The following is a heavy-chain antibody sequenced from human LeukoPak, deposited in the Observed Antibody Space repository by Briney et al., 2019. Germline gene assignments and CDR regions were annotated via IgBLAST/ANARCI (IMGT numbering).Heavy chain of an antibody. V-gene: IGHV3-23*01. CDR1: GFTLSSYA. D-gene: IGHD3-10*01. CDR3: AKQLDSGNYYPTGDDY. J-gene: IGHJ4*02. Sequence: GGSLRLSCAASGFTLSSYATSWVRQAPGKGLEWVSAISGSGADTYYADSVEGRFTISRDTSKNTLYLQMNSLRDEDTAVYYCAKQLDSGNYYPTGDDYWGQGTLVTVSS. CDR2: ISGSGADT.